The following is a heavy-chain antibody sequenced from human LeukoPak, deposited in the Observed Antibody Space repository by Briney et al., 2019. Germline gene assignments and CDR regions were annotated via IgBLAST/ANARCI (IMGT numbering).Heavy chain of an antibody. CDR1: GYIFTNYD. Sequence: ASVKVSCKASGYIFTNYDIHWVRQATGQGLEWMAWMNPKSANTGYAQKFQGRVTVTRNTSISTAYMELNGLRSDDTAVYHCARGPMYSASYNYWGQGTLVTVSS. J-gene: IGHJ4*02. D-gene: IGHD1-26*01. CDR2: MNPKSANT. CDR3: ARGPMYSASYNY. V-gene: IGHV1-8*02.